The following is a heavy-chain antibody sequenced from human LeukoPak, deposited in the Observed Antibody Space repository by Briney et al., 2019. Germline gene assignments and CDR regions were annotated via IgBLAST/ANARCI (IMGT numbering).Heavy chain of an antibody. CDR2: ISSDGTNK. CDR3: PRDSQWLVSSGYYYYYMDV. CDR1: GFTFSSYA. D-gene: IGHD6-19*01. Sequence: GRSLRLSCAASGFTFSSYAMHWVRQAPGKGLDWVAVISSDGTNKYYADSVKGRFTISRDNSKNTLYLQMNSLRPEDTAVYYCPRDSQWLVSSGYYYYYMDVWGKGTTVTVSS. J-gene: IGHJ6*03. V-gene: IGHV3-30*04.